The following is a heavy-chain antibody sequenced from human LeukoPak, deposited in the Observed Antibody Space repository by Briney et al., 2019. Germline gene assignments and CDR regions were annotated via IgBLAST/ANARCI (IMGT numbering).Heavy chain of an antibody. CDR1: GGSISGSSYY. D-gene: IGHD4-17*01. CDR3: ARTTVIDYYYYYYMDV. CDR2: IYYSGST. Sequence: PSETLSLTCTVSGGSISGSSYYWGWIRQPPGKGLEWIGSIYYSGSTYYNPSLKSRVTISVDTSKNQFSLKLSSVTAADTAVYYCARTTVIDYYYYYYMDVWGKGTTVTVSS. V-gene: IGHV4-39*01. J-gene: IGHJ6*03.